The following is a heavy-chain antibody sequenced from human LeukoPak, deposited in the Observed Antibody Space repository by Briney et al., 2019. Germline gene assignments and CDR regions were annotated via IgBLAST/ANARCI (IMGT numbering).Heavy chain of an antibody. CDR1: GGSFSGYY. J-gene: IGHJ6*02. Sequence: PSETLSLTCAVYGGSFSGYYWGWIRQPPGKGLEWIGEINHSGSTNYNPSLKSRVTISVDTSKNQFSLKLSSVTAADTAVYYCARGTHSYCSGGSCYGGFYGMDVWGQGTTVTVSS. CDR3: ARGTHSYCSGGSCYGGFYGMDV. D-gene: IGHD2-15*01. CDR2: INHSGST. V-gene: IGHV4-34*01.